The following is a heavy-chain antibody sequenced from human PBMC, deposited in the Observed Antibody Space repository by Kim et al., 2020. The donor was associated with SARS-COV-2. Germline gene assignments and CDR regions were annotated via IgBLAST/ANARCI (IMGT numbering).Heavy chain of an antibody. CDR2: ISYDGSNK. D-gene: IGHD3-10*01. Sequence: GGSLRLSCAASGFTFSSYAMHWVRQAPGKGLEWVAVISYDGSNKYYADSVKGRFTISRDNSKNTLYLQMNSLRAEDTAVYYCARDAGAMLDYWGQGTLVTVSS. CDR3: ARDAGAMLDY. V-gene: IGHV3-30-3*01. J-gene: IGHJ4*02. CDR1: GFTFSSYA.